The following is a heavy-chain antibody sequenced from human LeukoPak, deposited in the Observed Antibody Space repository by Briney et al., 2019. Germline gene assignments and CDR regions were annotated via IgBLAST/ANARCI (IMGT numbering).Heavy chain of an antibody. J-gene: IGHJ5*02. D-gene: IGHD2-21*02. CDR3: ARDVVVTAPSPNPYWFDP. Sequence: ASVKVSCKASGYTFTSYAMNWVRQAPGQGLEWMGWINTNTGNPTYAQGFTGRFVFSLDTSVSTAYLQISSLKAEDTAVYYCARDVVVTAPSPNPYWFDPWGQGTLVTASS. CDR2: INTNTGNP. CDR1: GYTFTSYA. V-gene: IGHV7-4-1*02.